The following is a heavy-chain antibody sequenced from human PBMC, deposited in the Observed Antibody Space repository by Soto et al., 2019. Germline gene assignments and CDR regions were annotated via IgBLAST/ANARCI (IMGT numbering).Heavy chain of an antibody. CDR3: ARIPRYSFPTSDDLDS. Sequence: QVQLVQSGAEVRKPGSSVQVSCKASGGTFYTYTFSWVQQAPGQGLEWMGSIIPIYPTTNYAEKFQGRLTVTADGSTNTAYMELNSLTSEDTAVYYCARIPRYSFPTSDDLDSWGQGTLVTVSS. CDR2: IIPIYPTT. V-gene: IGHV1-69*15. CDR1: GGTFYTYT. D-gene: IGHD5-18*01. J-gene: IGHJ4*02.